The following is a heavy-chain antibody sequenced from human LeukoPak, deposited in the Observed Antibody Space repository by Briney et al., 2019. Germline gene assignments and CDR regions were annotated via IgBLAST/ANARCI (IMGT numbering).Heavy chain of an antibody. J-gene: IGHJ4*02. CDR1: GFAVGSNY. CDR2: IYSGGAI. Sequence: GGSLRLSCVASGFAVGSNYMSWVRQAPGKGLEWVSLIYSGGAIRYADSVKGRFTISRDSSKNTLLLQMNDLTVEDTARYYCARRPGNWGQGILVTVSS. CDR3: ARRPGN. D-gene: IGHD1-14*01. V-gene: IGHV3-53*01.